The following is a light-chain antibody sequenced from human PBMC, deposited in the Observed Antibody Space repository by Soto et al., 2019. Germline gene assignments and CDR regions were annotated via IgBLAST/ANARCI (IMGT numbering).Light chain of an antibody. CDR3: QQLQSYPRT. CDR2: AAS. J-gene: IGKJ4*01. CDR1: QAIISD. Sequence: DIQLTQSPSFLSASVGDRVTITCRASQAIISDLTWYQQKPWKAPQALIYAASTLQSGVPPRFSGSVSGTDFTLSISSLQPEDFATYYCQQLQSYPRTFGGGTKVEI. V-gene: IGKV1-9*01.